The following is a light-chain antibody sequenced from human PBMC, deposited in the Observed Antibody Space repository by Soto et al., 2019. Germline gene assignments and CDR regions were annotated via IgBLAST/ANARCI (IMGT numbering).Light chain of an antibody. J-gene: IGKJ4*01. Sequence: EIVLTQSPGTLSLSPGERATLSCRASQSVSSSYLAWYQQKPGQAPRLLIYGASSRATGIPNRVSGSGSGTDFTLTISRLEPEDFAVYYCQQCGSSPLTFGGGTKVEIK. CDR3: QQCGSSPLT. CDR2: GAS. V-gene: IGKV3-20*01. CDR1: QSVSSSY.